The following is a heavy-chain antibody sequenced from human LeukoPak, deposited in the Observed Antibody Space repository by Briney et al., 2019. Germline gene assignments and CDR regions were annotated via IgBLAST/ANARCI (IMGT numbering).Heavy chain of an antibody. CDR1: GGSFSGYY. CDR2: INQSGST. J-gene: IGHJ4*02. V-gene: IGHV4-34*01. Sequence: PSETLSLTCAVYGGSFSGYYWSWIRQPPGKGLEWIGEINQSGSTNYNPSLKSRVSISVDTSKNQFSLNLSSVTAADTAVYYCARRRTHYYDSSGYYYWGQGTLVTVSS. D-gene: IGHD3-22*01. CDR3: ARRRTHYYDSSGYYY.